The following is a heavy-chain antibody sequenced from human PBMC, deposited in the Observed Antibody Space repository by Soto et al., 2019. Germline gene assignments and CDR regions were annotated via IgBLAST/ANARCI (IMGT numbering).Heavy chain of an antibody. V-gene: IGHV1-69*01. D-gene: IGHD1-20*01. Sequence: QAQLMQSGAEVKKPGSSVKVSCKASGGTFNGCAINWVRQAPGQGLEWMGGIIPLLGITNYAQKFQGRITIVADESTGTTSMDLRGLGSDDTAVYYCARDPRSITGTTSSEDFQHWGQGTLVSVSS. CDR3: ARDPRSITGTTSSEDFQH. CDR2: IIPLLGIT. CDR1: GGTFNGCA. J-gene: IGHJ1*01.